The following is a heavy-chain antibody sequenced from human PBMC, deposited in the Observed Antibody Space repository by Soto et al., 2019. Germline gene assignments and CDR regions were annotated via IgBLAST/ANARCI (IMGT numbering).Heavy chain of an antibody. CDR1: GFTFSSYA. D-gene: IGHD6-19*01. CDR2: ISGSGGST. CDR3: AKDQQWPSYGMDV. V-gene: IGHV3-23*01. Sequence: HPGGSLRLSCAASGFTFSSYAMSWVRQAPGKGLEWVSAISGSGGSTYYADSVKGRFTISRDNSKNTLYLQMNSLRAEDTAVYYCAKDQQWPSYGMDVWGQGTTVTVSS. J-gene: IGHJ6*02.